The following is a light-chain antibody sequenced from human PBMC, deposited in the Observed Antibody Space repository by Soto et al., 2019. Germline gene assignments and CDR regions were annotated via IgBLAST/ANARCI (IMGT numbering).Light chain of an antibody. CDR2: KAS. Sequence: DIQMTKSPSTLSASVGDRVTITCRASQSISSWLAWYQQKPGKAPKLLNYKASSLESGVPSRFSGSGSGTELTLTISSLQPDDFATYYCQQYNSYSWTFGQGTKVEIK. V-gene: IGKV1-5*03. CDR1: QSISSW. J-gene: IGKJ1*01. CDR3: QQYNSYSWT.